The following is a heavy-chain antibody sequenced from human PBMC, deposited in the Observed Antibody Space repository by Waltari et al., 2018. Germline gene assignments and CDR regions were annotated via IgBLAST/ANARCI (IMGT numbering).Heavy chain of an antibody. CDR3: ARGNGITGTTFRAYYMDV. CDR2: IYYSVST. Sequence: QLQLQESGPGLVKPSETLSLTCTVSGGSISSSSYYWGWIRQPPGKGLEWIGSIYYSVSTYYNPSLKSRVTISVDTSKNQFSLKLSSVTAADTAVYYCARGNGITGTTFRAYYMDVWGKGTTVTVSS. CDR1: GGSISSSSYY. V-gene: IGHV4-39*07. J-gene: IGHJ6*03. D-gene: IGHD1-7*01.